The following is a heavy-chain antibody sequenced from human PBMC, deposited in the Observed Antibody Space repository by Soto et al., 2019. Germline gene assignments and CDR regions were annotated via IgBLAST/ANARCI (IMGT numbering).Heavy chain of an antibody. Sequence: TGGSLRLSCAASGFTFSSYWMSWVRQAPGKGLEWVANIKQDGSEKYYVDSVKGRFTISRDNAKNSLYLQMNSLRAEDTAVYYCARRNRYCTNGVCYRWGYYYYGMDVWGQGTTVTVSS. CDR3: ARRNRYCTNGVCYRWGYYYYGMDV. CDR1: GFTFSSYW. D-gene: IGHD2-8*01. CDR2: IKQDGSEK. V-gene: IGHV3-7*01. J-gene: IGHJ6*02.